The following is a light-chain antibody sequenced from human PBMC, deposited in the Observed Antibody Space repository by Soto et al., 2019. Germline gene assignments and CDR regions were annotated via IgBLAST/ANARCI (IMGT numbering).Light chain of an antibody. Sequence: EIVMTQSPATLSVFPGERATLSCRASQSISTNLAWYQQKPGRAPRLLIYGASARATGIPARFSGSGSGTEFTLTISSLQSEDFAVYYCHQYNNSPPYTFGQGNKLEIK. CDR1: QSISTN. J-gene: IGKJ2*01. CDR3: HQYNNSPPYT. V-gene: IGKV3-15*01. CDR2: GAS.